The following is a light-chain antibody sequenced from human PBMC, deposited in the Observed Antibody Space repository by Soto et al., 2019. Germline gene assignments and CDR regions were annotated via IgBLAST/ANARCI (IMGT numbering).Light chain of an antibody. Sequence: IVLTQSPGTLSLSPWERATLSCRASQSVSSSYLAWYQQKPGQAPRLLIFGASIRVTGIPDRFSGSGSGTDFTLTISRLEPEDFAVYYCQQYGSSPTFGQGTKVDIK. CDR3: QQYGSSPT. V-gene: IGKV3-20*01. J-gene: IGKJ1*01. CDR1: QSVSSSY. CDR2: GAS.